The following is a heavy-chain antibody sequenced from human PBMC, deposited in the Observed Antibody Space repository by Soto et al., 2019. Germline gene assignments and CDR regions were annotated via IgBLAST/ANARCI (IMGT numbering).Heavy chain of an antibody. CDR1: GGSVSSYY. CDR3: ARHGGITMVRGGLAAFDI. D-gene: IGHD3-10*01. V-gene: IGHV4-59*08. Sequence: QVQLQESGPGLVKASETLSLTCTVSGGSVSSYYWSWIRQPPGKGLEWIGYIFYSGSTSYNPSLKGRVTISVETSKNQFSLKLSSVTAADTAVYYCARHGGITMVRGGLAAFDIWGQWTMVSVSS. CDR2: IFYSGST. J-gene: IGHJ3*02.